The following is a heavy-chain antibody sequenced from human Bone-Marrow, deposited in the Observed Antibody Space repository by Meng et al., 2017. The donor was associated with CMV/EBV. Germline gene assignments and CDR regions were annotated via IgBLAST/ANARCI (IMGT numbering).Heavy chain of an antibody. V-gene: IGHV3-15*01. CDR2: IKSKADGGTT. Sequence: ESLKISCAASGFTFSNAWMSWVRQAPGKGLEWVGRIKSKADGGTTDYAAPVKGRFTISRDDSKNTLYLQMNSLKTEDTAVYYCTTEYLGVSAPDYWGQGTLVTVSS. CDR3: TTEYLGVSAPDY. J-gene: IGHJ4*02. D-gene: IGHD2-21*01. CDR1: GFTFSNAW.